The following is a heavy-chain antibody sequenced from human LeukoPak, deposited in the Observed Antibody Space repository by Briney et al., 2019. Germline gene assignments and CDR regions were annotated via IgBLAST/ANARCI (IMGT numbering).Heavy chain of an antibody. J-gene: IGHJ4*02. CDR3: ARRSGGYDPFDS. CDR2: IIPIFGTA. V-gene: IGHV1-69*05. CDR1: GGTFSSYA. D-gene: IGHD5-12*01. Sequence: SVKVSCKASGGTFSSYAISWVRQAPGQGFEWMGGIIPIFGTANYAQKFQGRVTTTTDESTSTAYMEPSSLRSEDTAVYYCARRSGGYDPFDSWGQGTLVTVYS.